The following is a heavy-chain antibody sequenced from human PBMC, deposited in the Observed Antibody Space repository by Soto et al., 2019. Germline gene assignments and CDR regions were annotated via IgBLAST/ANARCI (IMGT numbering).Heavy chain of an antibody. CDR2: IYWDDDK. CDR3: AHRMATIQGPSGMDV. J-gene: IGHJ6*02. Sequence: QITLKESGPTLVKPTQTLTLTCTFSGFSLSTSGVRVGWIRQPPGKALEWLALIYWDDDKRYSPSLKSRLTTTKDTSQHQVVLTMTNMDPVDTATYYCAHRMATIQGPSGMDVWGPGTTVTVSS. V-gene: IGHV2-5*02. CDR1: GFSLSTSGVR. D-gene: IGHD5-12*01.